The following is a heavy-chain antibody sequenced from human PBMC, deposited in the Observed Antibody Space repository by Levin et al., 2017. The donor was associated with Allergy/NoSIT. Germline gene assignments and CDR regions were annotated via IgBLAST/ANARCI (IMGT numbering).Heavy chain of an antibody. J-gene: IGHJ4*02. CDR2: IYYSGST. D-gene: IGHD3-22*01. CDR3: ARTSLRSSGYLDY. CDR1: GGSISSGGYY. V-gene: IGHV4-31*03. Sequence: SETLSLTCTVSGGSISSGGYYWSWIRQHPGKGLEWIGYIYYSGSTYYNPSLKSRVTISVDTSKNQFSLKLSSVTAADTAVYYCARTSLRSSGYLDYWGQGTLVTVSS.